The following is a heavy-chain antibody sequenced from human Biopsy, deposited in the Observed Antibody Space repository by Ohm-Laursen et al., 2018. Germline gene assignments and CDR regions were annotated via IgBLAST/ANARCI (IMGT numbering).Heavy chain of an antibody. V-gene: IGHV4-59*11. CDR3: ARVRGGFLEWFDY. D-gene: IGHD3-3*01. CDR2: IYYSGTT. CDR1: GGSMGSHF. Sequence: GTLSLTCTVSGGSMGSHFWSWVRQPPGKGLEWIASIYYSGTTNKNPSLKSRVTISVDTSKRQFYLELSSVTAADTAIYYCARVRGGFLEWFDYWGQGTLITVSS. J-gene: IGHJ5*01.